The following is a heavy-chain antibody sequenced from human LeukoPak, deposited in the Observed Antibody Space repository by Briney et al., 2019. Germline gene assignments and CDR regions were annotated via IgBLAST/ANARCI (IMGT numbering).Heavy chain of an antibody. CDR1: GFTCGSYW. Sequence: QTGGSLRLSCAASGFTCGSYWMHWVRQAPGEGLVWVSGINSEGSSTYYADSVKGRFTISRDNAKNTVYLQMNSLTAEDTAVYYCASFGGYPDYWGQGTLVTVSS. J-gene: IGHJ4*02. CDR2: INSEGSST. D-gene: IGHD3-16*02. V-gene: IGHV3-74*01. CDR3: ASFGGYPDY.